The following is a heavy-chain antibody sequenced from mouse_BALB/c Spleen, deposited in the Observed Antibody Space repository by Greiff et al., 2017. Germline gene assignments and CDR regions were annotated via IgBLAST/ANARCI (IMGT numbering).Heavy chain of an antibody. CDR3: ARGAYGSSGGFAY. CDR2: ISYSGST. V-gene: IGHV3-2*02. Sequence: EVKLMESGPGLVKPSQSLSLTCTVTGYSITSDYAWNWIRQFPGNKLEWMGYISYSGSTSYNPSLKSRISITRDTSKNQFFLQLNSVTTEDTATYYCARGAYGSSGGFAYWGQGTLVTVSA. J-gene: IGHJ3*01. D-gene: IGHD1-1*01. CDR1: GYSITSDYA.